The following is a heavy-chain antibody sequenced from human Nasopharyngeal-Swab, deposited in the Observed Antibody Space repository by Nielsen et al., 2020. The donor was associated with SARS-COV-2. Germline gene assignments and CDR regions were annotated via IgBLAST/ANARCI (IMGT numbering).Heavy chain of an antibody. J-gene: IGHJ3*02. CDR2: IYHSGST. Sequence: SETLSLTCTVSGYSISSGYYWGWIRQPPGKGLEWIGSIYHSGSTYYNPFLKSRVTISVDTSKNQFSLKLSSVTAADTAVYYCARDARWELLGAFDIWGQGTMVTVSS. D-gene: IGHD1-26*01. V-gene: IGHV4-38-2*02. CDR1: GYSISSGYY. CDR3: ARDARWELLGAFDI.